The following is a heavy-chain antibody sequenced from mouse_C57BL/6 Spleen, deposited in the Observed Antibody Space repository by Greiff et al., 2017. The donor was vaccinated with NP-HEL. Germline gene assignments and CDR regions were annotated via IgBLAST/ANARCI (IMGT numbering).Heavy chain of an antibody. J-gene: IGHJ2*01. Sequence: VQLQQPGAELVKPGASVKLSCKASGYTFTSYWMHWVKQRPGQGLEWIGMIHPNSGSTNYNEKFKSKATLTVDKSSSTAYMQLSSLTSEDSAVYYCARRYGNLYYFDYWGQGTTLTVSS. CDR3: ARRYGNLYYFDY. CDR1: GYTFTSYW. V-gene: IGHV1-64*01. CDR2: IHPNSGST. D-gene: IGHD2-10*02.